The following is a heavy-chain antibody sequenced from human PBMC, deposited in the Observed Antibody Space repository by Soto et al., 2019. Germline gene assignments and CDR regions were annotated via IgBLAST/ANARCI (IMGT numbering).Heavy chain of an antibody. J-gene: IGHJ4*02. V-gene: IGHV1-18*01. D-gene: IGHD4-17*01. CDR3: ARERRATVTSNYFDY. CDR1: GYTFTSYG. Sequence: QVQLVQSGAEVKKPGASVKVSCKASGYTFTSYGISWVRQAPGQGREWMGWISAYNGNTNYAQKLQGRVTMTTDTSTSTAYMELRSLRSDDTAVYYCARERRATVTSNYFDYWGQGTLVTVSS. CDR2: ISAYNGNT.